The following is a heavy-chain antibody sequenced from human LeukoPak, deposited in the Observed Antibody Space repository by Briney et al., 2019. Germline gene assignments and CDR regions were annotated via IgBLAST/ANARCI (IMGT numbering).Heavy chain of an antibody. J-gene: IGHJ4*02. CDR2: IRYDGSNK. V-gene: IGHV3-30*02. D-gene: IGHD4-23*01. CDR1: GFTFSSYG. CDR3: ARGTGSDTVVTH. Sequence: GGSLRLSCAASGFTFSSYGMHWVRQTPGKGLEWVAFIRYDGSNKYYADSVKGRFTISRDNSKNTLYLQMNSLRSEDTAVYYCARGTGSDTVVTHWGQGTLVTVSS.